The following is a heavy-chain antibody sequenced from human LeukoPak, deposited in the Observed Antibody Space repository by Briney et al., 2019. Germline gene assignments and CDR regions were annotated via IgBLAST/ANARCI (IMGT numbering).Heavy chain of an antibody. J-gene: IGHJ4*02. Sequence: ASVKVSCKASGYTFTNYGISWVRQAPGQGLEWMGWISAYNGNTNYAQKLQGRVTMTTDTSTSTAYMELRSLRSDDTAVYYCARFPTNRFYVIKDSLDYWAREPWSPSPQ. V-gene: IGHV1-18*01. CDR2: ISAYNGNT. CDR1: GYTFTNYG. D-gene: IGHD2/OR15-2a*01. CDR3: ARFPTNRFYVIKDSLDY.